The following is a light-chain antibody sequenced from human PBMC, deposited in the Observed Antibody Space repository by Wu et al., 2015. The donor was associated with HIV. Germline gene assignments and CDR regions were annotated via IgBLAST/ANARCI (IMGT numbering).Light chain of an antibody. CDR2: AAS. Sequence: DIQMTQSPSSLSASVGDRVTITCRASQSISSYLNWYQQKPGKAPKLLIYAASSLQSGVPSRFSGSGSGTDFTLTISRLEPEDFAVFYCQQYGTSPSTFGQGTMLELK. J-gene: IGKJ2*01. CDR3: QQYGTSPST. CDR1: QSISSY. V-gene: IGKV1-39*01.